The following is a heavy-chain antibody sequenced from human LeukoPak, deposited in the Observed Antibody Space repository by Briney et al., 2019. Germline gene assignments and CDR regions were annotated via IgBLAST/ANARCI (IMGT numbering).Heavy chain of an antibody. V-gene: IGHV4-61*01. CDR2: MFYSEST. D-gene: IGHD3-22*01. CDR3: ARDRGDYDSSGYYGYFDY. Sequence: TSETLSLTCSVSGASVSDGNYYWSWIRQPPGKGLEWIGYMFYSESTKYNPSLKSRVTISVDKSKNQFSLHMSSVTAADTAVYYCARDRGDYDSSGYYGYFDYWGQGALVTVSS. J-gene: IGHJ4*02. CDR1: GASVSDGNYY.